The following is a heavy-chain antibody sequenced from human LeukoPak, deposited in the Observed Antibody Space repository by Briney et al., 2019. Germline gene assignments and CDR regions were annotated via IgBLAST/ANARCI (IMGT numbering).Heavy chain of an antibody. CDR1: GFTFSSYA. V-gene: IGHV3-23*01. D-gene: IGHD2-15*01. J-gene: IGHJ4*02. Sequence: GGSLRLSCAAAGFTFSSYAMTWVRQAPGKGLEWVSAIGTDGDTTYAGSVKGRFTVSRDNSKNTLYLQMNSLRAEDTAIYYCAKDWSCSDGGQGTLVTVSS. CDR2: IGTDGDT. CDR3: AKDWSCSD.